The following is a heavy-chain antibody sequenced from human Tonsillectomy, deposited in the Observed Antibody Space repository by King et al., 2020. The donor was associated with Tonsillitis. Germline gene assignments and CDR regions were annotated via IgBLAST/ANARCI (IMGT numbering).Heavy chain of an antibody. CDR1: GFTFSSYS. V-gene: IGHV3-48*01. Sequence: VQLVESGGGLVQPGGSLRLSCAASGFTFSSYSMNWVRQAPGQGLEWVSYMRSSSSTSYYADSVKGRFTISRHNAKNSLYLQMTSLKAEDTAVYYCARVFDSSCYYRTPPAWTFYLCGRGTLLTVSS. D-gene: IGHD3-22*01. CDR3: ARVFDSSCYYRTPPAWTFYL. J-gene: IGHJ2*01. CDR2: MRSSSSTS.